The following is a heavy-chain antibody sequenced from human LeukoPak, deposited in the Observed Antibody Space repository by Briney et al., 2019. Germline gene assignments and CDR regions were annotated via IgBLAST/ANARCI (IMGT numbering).Heavy chain of an antibody. V-gene: IGHV4-38-2*02. J-gene: IGHJ3*02. D-gene: IGHD2-15*01. CDR3: ARSYCSGGSCYSSFPFDAFDI. Sequence: PSETLSLTCTVSGYSISSGYYWGWIRQPPGKGLEWIGSISHSGSTYYKPSLKSRVTISVDTSKNQFSLKLRSVTAADTAVYYCARSYCSGGSCYSSFPFDAFDIWGQGTMVTVSS. CDR1: GYSISSGYY. CDR2: ISHSGST.